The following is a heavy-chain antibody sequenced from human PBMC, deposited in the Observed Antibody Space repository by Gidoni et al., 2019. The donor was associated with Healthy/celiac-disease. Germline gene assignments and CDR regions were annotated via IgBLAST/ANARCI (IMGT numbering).Heavy chain of an antibody. CDR3: ARDGDLTGTTYAKGYYFDY. V-gene: IGHV3-11*01. J-gene: IGHJ4*02. CDR2: ISSSGSTI. CDR1: GFTFIDYY. D-gene: IGHD1-7*01. Sequence: QVQLVESGGGLVKPGGSLRLSCAASGFTFIDYYMSWIRQAPGKGLEWGSYISSSGSTIYDADSVKGRFTISRDNAKNSLYLQMNSLRAEDTAVYYCARDGDLTGTTYAKGYYFDYWGQGTLVTVSS.